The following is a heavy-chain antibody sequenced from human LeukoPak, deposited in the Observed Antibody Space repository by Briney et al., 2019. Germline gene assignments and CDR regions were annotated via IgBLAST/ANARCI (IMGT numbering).Heavy chain of an antibody. CDR3: ARDHFWSGNFDY. D-gene: IGHD3-3*02. CDR2: ISSSSSYI. V-gene: IGHV3-21*01. J-gene: IGHJ4*02. CDR1: GFTFSSYS. Sequence: GGSLRLSCAASGFTFSSYSMNWVREAPGKGLEWVSSISSSSSYIYSADSVKGRFTISRDNAKNSLYLQMNSLRAEDTAVYYCARDHFWSGNFDYWGQGTLVTVSS.